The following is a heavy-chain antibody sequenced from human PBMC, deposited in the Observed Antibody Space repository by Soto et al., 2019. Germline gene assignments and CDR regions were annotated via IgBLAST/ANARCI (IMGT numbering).Heavy chain of an antibody. J-gene: IGHJ6*02. CDR2: IIPIFGTA. D-gene: IGHD1-26*01. CDR1: GGTFSSFA. V-gene: IGHV1-69*13. Sequence: GASVKVSCKASGGTFSSFAISWVRQAPGQGLEWMGGIIPIFGTANYAQRFQGRVTITADESTSTAYMELGSLRSEDTAVYYCANSIAEGGSYYAYYYYYGMDVWGQGTTVTVSS. CDR3: ANSIAEGGSYYAYYYYYGMDV.